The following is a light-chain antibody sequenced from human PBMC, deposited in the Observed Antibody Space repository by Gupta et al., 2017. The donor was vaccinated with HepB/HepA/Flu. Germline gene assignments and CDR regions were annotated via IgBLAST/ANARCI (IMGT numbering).Light chain of an antibody. V-gene: IGKV1-39*01. Sequence: DIQLTQSPSSLSASVGDRITITCRAGQSVSTFLNWYQHKPGKAPTILISRASSLERGVPSRFSGRGSGTDFTLTISSLQPEDFAIYYCQQSYSIPRLTFGGGTKVETK. J-gene: IGKJ4*01. CDR3: QQSYSIPRLT. CDR2: RAS. CDR1: QSVSTF.